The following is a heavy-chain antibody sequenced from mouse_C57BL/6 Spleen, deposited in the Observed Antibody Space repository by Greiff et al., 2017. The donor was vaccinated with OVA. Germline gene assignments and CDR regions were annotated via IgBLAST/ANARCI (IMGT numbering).Heavy chain of an antibody. J-gene: IGHJ2*01. V-gene: IGHV1-82*01. CDR3: ARGGATVVAKDFDY. CDR2: IYPGDGDT. D-gene: IGHD1-1*01. CDR1: GYAFSSSW. Sequence: QVQLQQSGPELVKPGASVKISCKASGYAFSSSWMNWVKQRPGKGLEWIGRIYPGDGDTNYNGKFKGKATLTADKSSSTAYMQLSSLTSEDSAVYFCARGGATVVAKDFDYWGQGTTLTVSS.